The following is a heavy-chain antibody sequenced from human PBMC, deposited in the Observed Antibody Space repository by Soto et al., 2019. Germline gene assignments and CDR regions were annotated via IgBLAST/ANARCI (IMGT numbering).Heavy chain of an antibody. CDR1: GYTLTELS. Sequence: ASVKVSCKVSGYTLTELSMHWVRQAPGKGLEWMGGFDPEDGETIYAQKFQGRVTMTEDTSTDTAYMELSSLRSEDTAVYYCATAYPRYCTNGVCYNGAFDIWGQGTMVTVSS. D-gene: IGHD2-8*01. CDR3: ATAYPRYCTNGVCYNGAFDI. J-gene: IGHJ3*02. V-gene: IGHV1-24*01. CDR2: FDPEDGET.